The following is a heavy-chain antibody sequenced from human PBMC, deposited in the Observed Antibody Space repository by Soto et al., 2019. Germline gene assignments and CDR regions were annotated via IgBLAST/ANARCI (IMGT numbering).Heavy chain of an antibody. Sequence: QVQLQESGPGLVKPSGTLSLTCAVSGGSISSTNWWSWVRQPPGKGLEWIGEIYHSGSTNYNPSLKSRVTISVDTATNQFSLKLSSVTAADTAVYYCASGLSTLSPLDYWGQGTLVTVSS. D-gene: IGHD3-16*02. V-gene: IGHV4-4*02. CDR3: ASGLSTLSPLDY. CDR1: GGSISSTNW. CDR2: IYHSGST. J-gene: IGHJ4*02.